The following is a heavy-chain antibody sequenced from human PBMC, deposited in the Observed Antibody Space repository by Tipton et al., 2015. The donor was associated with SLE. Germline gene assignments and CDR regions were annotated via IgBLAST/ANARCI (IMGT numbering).Heavy chain of an antibody. D-gene: IGHD1-1*01. V-gene: IGHV5-51*01. J-gene: IGHJ3*02. CDR1: GYSFTRYW. CDR3: GRQMAAGYDAFDI. Sequence: QLVQSGAEVKKPGESLKISCKGSGYSFTRYWIGWVRQMPGKGLEWMGIIYPDDSDTRHSPSSQGQVTISADKSITTAYLQWSSLKASDTAMYYCGRQMAAGYDAFDIWGQGTMVTVSS. CDR2: IYPDDSDT.